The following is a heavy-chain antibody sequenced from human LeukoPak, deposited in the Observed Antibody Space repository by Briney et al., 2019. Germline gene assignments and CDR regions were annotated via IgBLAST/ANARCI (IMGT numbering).Heavy chain of an antibody. J-gene: IGHJ4*02. Sequence: GGSLRLSCVGSGFTFSSYWMTWVRQAPGKGLEWVANIKDDGSEKYSVDSVKGRFTISRDNAKNLLYLQMSSLRAEDTAVYYCARARCDYWGQGTLVTVSS. CDR3: ARARCDY. V-gene: IGHV3-7*04. CDR2: IKDDGSEK. D-gene: IGHD4-17*01. CDR1: GFTFSSYW.